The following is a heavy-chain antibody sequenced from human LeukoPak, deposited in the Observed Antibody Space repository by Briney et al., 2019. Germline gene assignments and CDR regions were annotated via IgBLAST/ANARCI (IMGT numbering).Heavy chain of an antibody. V-gene: IGHV3-23*01. D-gene: IGHD3-16*01. CDR3: VKDATWGGFDY. J-gene: IGHJ4*02. CDR1: GFTFSSHG. Sequence: GGSLRLSCAASGFTFSSHGMSWVRQAPGKGLEWVSTISGSGDNTYYADSVKGRFTVSRDNSQSTLFLQINSLRADDAALYYCVKDATWGGFDYWGQGTLVTVSS. CDR2: ISGSGDNT.